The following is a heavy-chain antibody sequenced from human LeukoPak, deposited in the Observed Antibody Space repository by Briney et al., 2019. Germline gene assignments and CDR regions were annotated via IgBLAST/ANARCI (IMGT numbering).Heavy chain of an antibody. J-gene: IGHJ6*03. Sequence: ASVKVSCKASGYTFTGYYMNWVRQAPGQGLEWMGWINPNSGRTNYAHNFQGRVTLTRDPSISTAYMELSRLRSDDTAVYYCARGFTVGRWLGSDIYYYYYMDVWGKGTTVTVSS. CDR2: INPNSGRT. CDR3: ARGFTVGRWLGSDIYYYYYMDV. D-gene: IGHD6-19*01. V-gene: IGHV1-2*02. CDR1: GYTFTGYY.